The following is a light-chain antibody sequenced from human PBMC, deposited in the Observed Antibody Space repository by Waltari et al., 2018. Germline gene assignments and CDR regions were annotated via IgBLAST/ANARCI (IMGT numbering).Light chain of an antibody. CDR2: AAS. V-gene: IGKV1-9*01. Sequence: DIQLTQSPSFLSASVGDRVTITCRASQGISSYLAWYQQKPGKAPKLLIYAASTLQSGVPSRFSGSGSGTEFTLTISSLQPEEFATYYCQQLNSYSWTFGQGTKVEIK. J-gene: IGKJ1*01. CDR1: QGISSY. CDR3: QQLNSYSWT.